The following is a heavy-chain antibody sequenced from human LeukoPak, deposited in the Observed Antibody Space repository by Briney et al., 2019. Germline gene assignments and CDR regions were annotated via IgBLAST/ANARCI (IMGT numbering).Heavy chain of an antibody. V-gene: IGHV3-53*01. CDR2: IYAGDST. J-gene: IGHJ3*02. Sequence: GGSLRLSCAASGLTVSSNYMTWVRQAPGKGLEWVSVIYAGDSTYYADSVKGRFTISRDNSKNTLYLQMNSLRAEDTAVYYCARDGGLEGAFDIWGQGTMVTVSS. CDR3: ARDGGLEGAFDI. CDR1: GLTVSSNY. D-gene: IGHD1-1*01.